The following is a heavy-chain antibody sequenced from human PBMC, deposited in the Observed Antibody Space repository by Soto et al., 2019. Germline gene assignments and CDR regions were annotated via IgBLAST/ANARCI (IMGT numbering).Heavy chain of an antibody. CDR2: ISDNGERK. Sequence: PGGSLRLSCAASGFTFSNYAMTWVRQAPGKGLEWVSVISDNGERKHYADSVKGRFSISRDNSKNTLYLQMNSLRAEDTAVYYCAKDRYYDSSGYYGYWGQGTLVTVSS. J-gene: IGHJ4*02. CDR3: AKDRYYDSSGYYGY. CDR1: GFTFSNYA. V-gene: IGHV3-23*01. D-gene: IGHD3-22*01.